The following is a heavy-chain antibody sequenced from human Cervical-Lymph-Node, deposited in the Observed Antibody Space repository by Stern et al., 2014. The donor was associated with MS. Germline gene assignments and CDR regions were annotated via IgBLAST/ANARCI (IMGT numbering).Heavy chain of an antibody. CDR3: TRGPRT. D-gene: IGHD1-1*01. CDR2: MIPDSGAT. CDR1: GYTFTRYD. Sequence: QVQLVQSVAEVAKPGASVKVSCRASGYTFTRYDIHWVRRASGQGLEWMGWMIPDSGATGIAQKFQARVTMTRDTSTSTAYLELHSLKSEDTAVYYCTRGPRTGGRGTLVTVSS. V-gene: IGHV1-8*01. J-gene: IGHJ4*02.